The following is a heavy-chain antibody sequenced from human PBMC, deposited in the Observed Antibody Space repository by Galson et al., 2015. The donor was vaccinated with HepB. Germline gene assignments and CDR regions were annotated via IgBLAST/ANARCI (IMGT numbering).Heavy chain of an antibody. CDR3: AKDGRGCSGANCPFDY. J-gene: IGHJ4*02. V-gene: IGHV3-30*18. CDR1: VFRFRTYD. Sequence: ALTLSCVASVFRFRTYDLHWVLHAPGKGQEWGAVMPYVGSKYYYVDSVNGGLTISRDNSKHELYLQMDSLRAEDTAVYYFAKDGRGCSGANCPFDYWGQGTLVTVSS. D-gene: IGHD2-15*01. CDR2: MPYVGSKY.